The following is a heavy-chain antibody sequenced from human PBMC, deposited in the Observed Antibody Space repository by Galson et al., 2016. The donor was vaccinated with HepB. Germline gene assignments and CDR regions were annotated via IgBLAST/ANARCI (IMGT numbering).Heavy chain of an antibody. CDR2: ISSSTSTI. CDR1: GFTFSGYS. V-gene: IGHV3-48*02. J-gene: IGHJ5*02. D-gene: IGHD2-2*01. Sequence: SLRLSCAASGFTFSGYSMNWVRQAPGKGLEWVSYISSSTSTIHYAESVKGRFTISRDNAKKSLYLQMNSLRDEDTAVYYCARDRLLLCSGTSCYPNWFDLWGQGTLVTVSS. CDR3: ARDRLLLCSGTSCYPNWFDL.